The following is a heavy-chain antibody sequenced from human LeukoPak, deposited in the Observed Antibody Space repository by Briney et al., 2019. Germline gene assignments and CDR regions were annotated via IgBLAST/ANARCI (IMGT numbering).Heavy chain of an antibody. D-gene: IGHD6-19*01. CDR2: IIPIFGTA. V-gene: IGHV1-69*06. Sequence: GASVKVSCKASGGTFSSYAISWVRQAPGQGLEWMGGIIPIFGTANYAQKFQGRVTMTEDTSTDTAYLELSSLRSEDTAVYYCAEWLVDAFDIWGQGTMVTVSS. CDR1: GGTFSSYA. CDR3: AEWLVDAFDI. J-gene: IGHJ3*02.